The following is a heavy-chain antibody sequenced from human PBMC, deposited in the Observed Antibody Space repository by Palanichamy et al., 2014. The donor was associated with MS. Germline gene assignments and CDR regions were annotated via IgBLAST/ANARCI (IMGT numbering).Heavy chain of an antibody. V-gene: IGHV4-39*01. CDR3: ARQGNSSGWSSPYYYYGMDV. D-gene: IGHD6-19*01. J-gene: IGHJ6*02. Sequence: QLQLQESGPGLVKPSETLSLTCTVSGGSISSSSYYWGWIRQPPGKGLEWIGSIYYSGSTYYNPSLKSRVTISVDTSKNQFSLKLSSVTAADTAVYYCARQGNSSGWSSPYYYYGMDVWGQGTTVTVSS. CDR2: IYYSGST. CDR1: GGSISSSSYY.